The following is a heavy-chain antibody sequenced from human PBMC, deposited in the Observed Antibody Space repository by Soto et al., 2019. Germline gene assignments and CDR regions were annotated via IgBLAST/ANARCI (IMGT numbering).Heavy chain of an antibody. CDR1: GGSISSSGYY. Sequence: SETLSLTCTVSGGSISSSGYYWGWIRQPPGKGLEWIGYIYYSGSTYYNPSLKSRVTISVDTSKNQFSLKLSSVTAADTAVYYCARYSTYGESWFDTWGQGTLVTVAS. CDR3: ARYSTYGESWFDT. J-gene: IGHJ5*02. D-gene: IGHD4-17*01. CDR2: IYYSGST. V-gene: IGHV4-30-4*08.